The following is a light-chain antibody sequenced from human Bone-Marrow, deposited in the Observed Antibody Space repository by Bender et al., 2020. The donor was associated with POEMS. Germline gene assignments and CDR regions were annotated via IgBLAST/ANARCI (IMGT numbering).Light chain of an antibody. CDR3: QSADSNGRV. J-gene: IGLJ3*02. V-gene: IGLV3-25*03. CDR1: ALPRQY. Sequence: ARITCSADALPRQYAYWYQQKPGQAPLLVIYKDSQRPLGIPERFSGSSSGTTVTLIITGVQAEDEADYYCQSADSNGRVFGGGTKLTVL. CDR2: KDS.